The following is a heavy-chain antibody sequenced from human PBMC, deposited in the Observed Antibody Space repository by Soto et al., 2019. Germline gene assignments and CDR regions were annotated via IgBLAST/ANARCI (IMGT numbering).Heavy chain of an antibody. Sequence: EVQLVESGGGLVQPGRSLRLSCTASGFTFGDYAMSWFRQAPGKGLECVGVIRRKAYGGTTQYAASVKCRFTSSRDDSKSIAYLQMNSLKTEDTAVYYCTREDDYGEEHPLDYWGQGTLVTVSS. V-gene: IGHV3-49*03. CDR2: IRRKAYGGTT. D-gene: IGHD3-16*01. J-gene: IGHJ4*02. CDR3: TREDDYGEEHPLDY. CDR1: GFTFGDYA.